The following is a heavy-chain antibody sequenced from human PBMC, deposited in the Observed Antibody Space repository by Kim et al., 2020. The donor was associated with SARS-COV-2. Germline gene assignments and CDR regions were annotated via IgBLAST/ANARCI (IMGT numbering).Heavy chain of an antibody. D-gene: IGHD2-2*01. CDR3: ARGGRYCSSTSCYAFDI. Sequence: ASVKVSCKASGYTFTSYYMHWVRQAPEQGLEWMGIINPSGGSTSYAQKFQGRVTMTRDTSTSTVYMELSSLRSEDTAVYYCARGGRYCSSTSCYAFDIWGQGTMVTVSS. J-gene: IGHJ3*02. CDR1: GYTFTSYY. V-gene: IGHV1-46*01. CDR2: INPSGGST.